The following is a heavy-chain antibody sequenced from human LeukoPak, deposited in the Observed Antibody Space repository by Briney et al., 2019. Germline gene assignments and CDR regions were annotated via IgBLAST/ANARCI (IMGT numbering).Heavy chain of an antibody. CDR1: GFTVSSNY. V-gene: IGHV3-23*01. J-gene: IGHJ4*02. Sequence: GGSLRLSCAASGFTVSSNYMSWVRQAPGKGLEWVSAISGSGGSTYYADSVKGRFTISRDNSKNTLYLQMNSLRAEDTAVYYCAKERATNYYASGWYFDYWGQGTLVTVSS. CDR3: AKERATNYYASGWYFDY. CDR2: ISGSGGST. D-gene: IGHD3-10*01.